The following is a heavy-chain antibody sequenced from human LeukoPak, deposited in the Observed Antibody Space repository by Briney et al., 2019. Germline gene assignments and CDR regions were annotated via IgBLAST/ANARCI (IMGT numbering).Heavy chain of an antibody. CDR2: ISSSSSYI. Sequence: GGSLRLSCAASGFTFSSYSMNWVRQAPGKGLEWVSSISSSSSYIYYADSVKGRFTISRDNAKNSLYLQMNSLRAEDTAVYYCAKDLYGYNSHFDYWGQGTLVTVSS. J-gene: IGHJ4*02. CDR1: GFTFSSYS. V-gene: IGHV3-21*01. D-gene: IGHD5-24*01. CDR3: AKDLYGYNSHFDY.